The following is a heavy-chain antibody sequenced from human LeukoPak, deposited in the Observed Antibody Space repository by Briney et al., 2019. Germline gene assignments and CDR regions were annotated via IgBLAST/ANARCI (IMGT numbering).Heavy chain of an antibody. D-gene: IGHD6-13*01. V-gene: IGHV4-59*01. Sequence: SETLSLTCTVSGGSISSYYWSWIRQPPGKGLEWIGYIYYSGSTNYNPSLKSRVTISVDTSKNQLSLKLSSVTAADTAVYYCARGGGRIAAAGTGKYYYYYGMDVWGQGTTVTVSS. CDR1: GGSISSYY. J-gene: IGHJ6*02. CDR3: ARGGGRIAAAGTGKYYYYYGMDV. CDR2: IYYSGST.